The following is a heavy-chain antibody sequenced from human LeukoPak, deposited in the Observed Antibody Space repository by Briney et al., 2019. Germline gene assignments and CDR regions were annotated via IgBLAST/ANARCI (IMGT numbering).Heavy chain of an antibody. CDR1: GYTFTSYD. Sequence: GASVKVSCKASGYTFTSYDISWVRQAPGQGLEWMGWISAYNGNTNYAQKLQGRVTMTTDTSTSTAYMELRSLRSDDTAVYYCATYPIGEDYSTGFDYWGRGTLVTVSS. CDR2: ISAYNGNT. CDR3: ATYPIGEDYSTGFDY. D-gene: IGHD2-21*01. J-gene: IGHJ4*02. V-gene: IGHV1-18*01.